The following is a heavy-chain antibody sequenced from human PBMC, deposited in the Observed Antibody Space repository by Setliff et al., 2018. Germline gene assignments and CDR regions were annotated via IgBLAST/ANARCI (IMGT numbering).Heavy chain of an antibody. V-gene: IGHV3-21*04. CDR1: GFTFSTYT. CDR3: AKDIVRYYFDTRGFDL. CDR2: ISRDSLHI. Sequence: LRLSCAASGFTFSTYTMNWIRQAPGKGLEWVSSISRDSLHIYYADSLKGRFIISRDNAKNSLYLQMNSLRAADTALYYCAKDIVRYYFDTRGFDLWGRGTLVTVS. D-gene: IGHD3-22*01. J-gene: IGHJ2*01.